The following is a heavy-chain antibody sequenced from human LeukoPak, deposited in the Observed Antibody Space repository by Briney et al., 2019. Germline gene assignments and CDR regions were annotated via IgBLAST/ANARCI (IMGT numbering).Heavy chain of an antibody. CDR2: INPNSGGT. CDR3: ARDFGWRLQALRPFDY. CDR1: GYTFTGYY. Sequence: GASVKVSCRASGYTFTGYYMHWVRQAPGQGLEWMGWINPNSGGTNYAQKFQGRVTMTRDTSISTAYMELSRLRSDDTAVYYCARDFGWRLQALRPFDYWGQGTLVTVSS. D-gene: IGHD4-11*01. V-gene: IGHV1-2*02. J-gene: IGHJ4*02.